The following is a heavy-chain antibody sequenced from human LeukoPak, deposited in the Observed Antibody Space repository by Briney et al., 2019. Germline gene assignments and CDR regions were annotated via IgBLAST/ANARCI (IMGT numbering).Heavy chain of an antibody. CDR1: GFTVSSNY. CDR3: ARGSLFGYDSSGYRFY. D-gene: IGHD3-22*01. J-gene: IGHJ4*02. CDR2: IYSGGST. V-gene: IGHV3-53*01. Sequence: GGSLRHSCAASGFTVSSNYMSWVRQAPGKGLEWVSVIYSGGSTYYADSVKGRFTISRDNSKNTLYLQMNSLRAEDTAVYYCARGSLFGYDSSGYRFYWGQGTLVTVSS.